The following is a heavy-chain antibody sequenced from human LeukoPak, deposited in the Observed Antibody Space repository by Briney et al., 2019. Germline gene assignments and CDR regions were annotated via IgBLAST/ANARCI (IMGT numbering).Heavy chain of an antibody. CDR3: ARDQYYYDSSGYYRFDY. CDR2: INHSGST. CDR1: GGSFSGYY. V-gene: IGHV4-34*01. D-gene: IGHD3-22*01. J-gene: IGHJ4*02. Sequence: SETLSLTCAVYGGSFSGYYWSWIRQPPGKGLEWIGEINHSGSTNYNPSLKSRVTMSVDTSKNQFSLKLSSVTAADTAVYYCARDQYYYDSSGYYRFDYWGQGTLVTVSS.